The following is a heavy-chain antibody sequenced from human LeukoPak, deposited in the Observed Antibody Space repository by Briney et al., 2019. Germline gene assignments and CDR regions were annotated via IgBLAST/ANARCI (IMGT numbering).Heavy chain of an antibody. Sequence: ASVKVSCKASGYTFTGYYMHWVRQAPGQGLEWIGRINPNSGGTNYAQKFQGRVTMTRDTSISTAYMELSRLRSDDTAVYYCARGSTYCYDSSGYYRDYWGQGTPVIVSS. V-gene: IGHV1-2*06. CDR2: INPNSGGT. D-gene: IGHD3-22*01. CDR1: GYTFTGYY. CDR3: ARGSTYCYDSSGYYRDY. J-gene: IGHJ4*02.